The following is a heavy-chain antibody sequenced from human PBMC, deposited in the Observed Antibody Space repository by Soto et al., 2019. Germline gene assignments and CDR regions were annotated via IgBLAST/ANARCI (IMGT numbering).Heavy chain of an antibody. D-gene: IGHD2-2*02. J-gene: IGHJ4*02. V-gene: IGHV3-23*01. CDR2: ISGSGGST. Sequence: EVQLLESGGGLVQPGGSLRLSCAASGFTFSSYAMSWVRQAPGEGLEWVSAISGSGGSTYYADSVKGRFTISRDNSKNTLYLQMNSLRAEDTAVYYCAKNIVVVPAAIDYWGQGTLVTVSS. CDR3: AKNIVVVPAAIDY. CDR1: GFTFSSYA.